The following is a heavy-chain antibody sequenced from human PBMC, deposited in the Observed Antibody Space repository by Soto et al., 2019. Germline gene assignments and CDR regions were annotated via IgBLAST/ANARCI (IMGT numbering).Heavy chain of an antibody. CDR3: AREYTAIQRCQLHFVYGMDV. J-gene: IGHJ6*02. Sequence: SETLSLTCAVYGGSFSGYYWSWIRQPPGKGLEWIGEINHSGSTNYNPSLKSRVTISVDTSKNQFSLKLSSVTAADTAVYYCAREYTAIQRCQLHFVYGMDVWGQGTTVTVSS. CDR2: INHSGST. D-gene: IGHD5-18*01. CDR1: GGSFSGYY. V-gene: IGHV4-34*01.